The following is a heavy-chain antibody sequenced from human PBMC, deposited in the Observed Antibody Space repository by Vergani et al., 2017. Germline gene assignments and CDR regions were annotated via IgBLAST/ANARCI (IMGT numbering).Heavy chain of an antibody. CDR1: GGSISSGGYY. Sequence: QVQLQESCPGLVKPSQTLSLTCTVSGGSISSGGYYWSWIRQHPGKGLEWIGYIYYSGSTYYNPSLKSRVTISVDTSKNQFSLKLSSVTAADTAVYYCARXGRSSGSRDWYFDLWGRGTLVTVSS. D-gene: IGHD3-10*01. V-gene: IGHV4-31*03. CDR3: ARXGRSSGSRDWYFDL. J-gene: IGHJ2*01. CDR2: IYYSGST.